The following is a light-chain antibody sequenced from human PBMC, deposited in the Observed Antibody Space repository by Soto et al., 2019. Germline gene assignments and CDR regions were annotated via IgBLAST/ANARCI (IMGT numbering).Light chain of an antibody. CDR1: SSDVGGRQY. CDR2: EVS. Sequence: QSALTQPASVSGSPGQSITISCTGTSSDVGGRQYVSWYQQHPGKAPKLMIYEVSNRPSGVSNRSSASKSGNTASLTISGLQAEDEADYYCSSYTASSTFVFGTGTKVTVL. CDR3: SSYTASSTFV. V-gene: IGLV2-14*01. J-gene: IGLJ1*01.